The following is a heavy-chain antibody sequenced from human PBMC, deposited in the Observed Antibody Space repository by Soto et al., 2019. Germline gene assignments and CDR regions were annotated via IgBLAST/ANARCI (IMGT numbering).Heavy chain of an antibody. J-gene: IGHJ4*02. CDR1: GFTFSNAW. CDR2: IKSKTDGGTT. Sequence: EVQLVESGGGLVKPGGSLRLSCAASGFTFSNAWMSWVRQAPGKGLEWVGRIKSKTDGGTTDCAAPVKGRFTISRDDSKNTLYLQMNSLKTEDTAVYYCTTDKEYCSSTSCYAWDYWGQGTLVTVSS. V-gene: IGHV3-15*01. CDR3: TTDKEYCSSTSCYAWDY. D-gene: IGHD2-2*01.